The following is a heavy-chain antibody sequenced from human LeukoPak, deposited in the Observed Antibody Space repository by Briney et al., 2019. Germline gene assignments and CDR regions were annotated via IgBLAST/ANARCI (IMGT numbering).Heavy chain of an antibody. V-gene: IGHV1-2*02. D-gene: IGHD5-18*01. Sequence: ASVKVSCKASGYTFTGYYMHWVRQAPGQGLEWIGWINPNSGGTNYAQKFQGRVTMTRDTSISTAYMELSRLRSDDTAVYYCAKSRGIQLWFGWFDYWGQGTLVTVSS. CDR3: AKSRGIQLWFGWFDY. J-gene: IGHJ4*02. CDR2: INPNSGGT. CDR1: GYTFTGYY.